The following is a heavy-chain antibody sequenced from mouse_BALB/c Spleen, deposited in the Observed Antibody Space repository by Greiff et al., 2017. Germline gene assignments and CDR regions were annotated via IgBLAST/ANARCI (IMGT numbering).Heavy chain of an antibody. D-gene: IGHD5-1*01. V-gene: IGHV5-2*01. CDR2: INSDGGST. J-gene: IGHJ4*01. CDR3: ARHEYMGAMDY. Sequence: EVKLVESGGGLVQPGESLKLSCESTEYEFPTHDMSWVRKTPGKRLELVAAINSDGGSTYYPDTMERRFIISRDNTKKTLYLKMSSLRSEDTALYYCARHEYMGAMDYWGQGTSVTVSS. CDR1: EYEFPTHD.